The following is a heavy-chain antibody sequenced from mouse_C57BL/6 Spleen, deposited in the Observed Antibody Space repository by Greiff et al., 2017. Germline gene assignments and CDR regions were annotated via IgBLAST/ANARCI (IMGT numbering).Heavy chain of an antibody. V-gene: IGHV1-61*01. CDR2: IYPSDSET. D-gene: IGHD1-1*01. Sequence: QVQLQQPGAELVRPGSSVKLSCKASGYTFTSYWMDWVKQRPGQGLEWIGNIYPSDSETHYNQKFKDKATLTVDTSSSTAYMQLSSLTSEDSAVYYCARRVITTVVAPYFDYWGQGTTLTVSS. CDR3: ARRVITTVVAPYFDY. CDR1: GYTFTSYW. J-gene: IGHJ2*01.